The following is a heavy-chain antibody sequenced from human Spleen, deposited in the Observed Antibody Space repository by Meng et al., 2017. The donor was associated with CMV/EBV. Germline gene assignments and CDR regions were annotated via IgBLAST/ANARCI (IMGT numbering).Heavy chain of an antibody. CDR3: VRGQSQWIQLPFDY. V-gene: IGHV4-34*02. CDR2: INHSGST. CDR1: GVFFRASY. D-gene: IGHD5-18*01. J-gene: IGHJ4*02. Sequence: QGQCLEGGAGLLQPSDALSLACAGYGVFFRASYWSCIRQPPGQGWGWIGEINHSGSTNYNPSLKSRVTISVDTSKNQFSLKLSSVTAAATAVYYCVRGQSQWIQLPFDYWGQGTLVTVSS.